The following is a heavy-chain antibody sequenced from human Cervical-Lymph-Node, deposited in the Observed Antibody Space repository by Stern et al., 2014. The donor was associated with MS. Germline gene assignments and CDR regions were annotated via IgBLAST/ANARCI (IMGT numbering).Heavy chain of an antibody. J-gene: IGHJ3*02. D-gene: IGHD4-17*01. V-gene: IGHV4-39*01. CDR3: ARLEAGTMVTTSISFHI. CDR2: IFQSGRT. Sequence: QLQLQESGPGLVKPSETLSLTCSVSGASMRSGNYNWGWIRQSPGKGLEWIGNIFQSGRTDYSPSLRSRLTISLDTSRNQLSLNLSSVTAADTALYYCARLEAGTMVTTSISFHIWGQGTTVIVSS. CDR1: GASMRSGNYN.